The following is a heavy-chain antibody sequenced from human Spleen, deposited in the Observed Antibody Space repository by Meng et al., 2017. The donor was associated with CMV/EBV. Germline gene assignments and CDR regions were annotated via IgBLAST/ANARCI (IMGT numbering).Heavy chain of an antibody. V-gene: IGHV3-23*03. CDR1: GFNFGDHG. J-gene: IGHJ4*02. CDR2: IFSDGSKT. CDR3: AKALSKVTVSFDY. D-gene: IGHD4-11*01. Sequence: CAASGFNFGDHGMSWVRQAPGKGLEWLSIIFSDGSKTYYADSVKGRFTISRDNSKNTLDLEMSSLRADDTAVYYCAKALSKVTVSFDYWGQGALVTVSS.